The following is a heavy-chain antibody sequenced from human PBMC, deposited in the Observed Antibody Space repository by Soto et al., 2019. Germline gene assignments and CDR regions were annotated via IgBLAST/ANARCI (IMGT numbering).Heavy chain of an antibody. D-gene: IGHD1-26*01. CDR2: ISSSSSYI. Sequence: VGSLRLSCAASGFTFSSYSVNWVRQAPGKGLEWVSSISSSSSYIYYADSVKGRFTISRDNAKNSLYLQMNSLRAEDTAVYYCARSSGGSGFPYYYYGMDVWGQGTTVTVSS. CDR1: GFTFSSYS. J-gene: IGHJ6*02. CDR3: ARSSGGSGFPYYYYGMDV. V-gene: IGHV3-21*01.